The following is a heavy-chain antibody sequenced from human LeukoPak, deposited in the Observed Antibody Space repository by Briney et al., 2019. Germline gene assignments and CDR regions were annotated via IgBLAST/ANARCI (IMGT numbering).Heavy chain of an antibody. CDR2: IYYSGST. Sequence: PSETLSLTCTVSGGSISSYYWSWIRQPPGKGLEWIGYIYYSGSTHYNPSLKSRVTISVDTSKNQFSLKLSSVTAADTAVYYCARRAPYSYEWSTLDYWGQGTLVTVSS. CDR1: GGSISSYY. V-gene: IGHV4-59*08. CDR3: ARRAPYSYEWSTLDY. D-gene: IGHD5-18*01. J-gene: IGHJ4*02.